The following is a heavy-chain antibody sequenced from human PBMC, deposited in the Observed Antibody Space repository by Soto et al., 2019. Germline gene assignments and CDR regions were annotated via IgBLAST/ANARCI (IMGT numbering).Heavy chain of an antibody. CDR3: SRGILV. D-gene: IGHD5-18*01. J-gene: IGHJ4*02. Sequence: QVQLQESGPGLVKPSQTLSLTCTVSGGSINSGGYCWSWIRQHPGKGLDWIGCISYGGSTSYNPILXSXGTTSVDTSKNQFSLKLTSVTAAHTAVYYCSRGILVWGQGALITVSS. V-gene: IGHV4-31*01. CDR2: ISYGGST. CDR1: GGSINSGGYC.